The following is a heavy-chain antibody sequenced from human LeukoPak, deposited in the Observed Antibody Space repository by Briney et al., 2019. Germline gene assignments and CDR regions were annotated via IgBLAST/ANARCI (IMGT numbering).Heavy chain of an antibody. J-gene: IGHJ6*02. CDR2: IYSGGST. Sequence: GGSLRLSCAASGFTVSSNYMSWVRQAPGKGLEWVSVIYSGGSTYYADSVKGRFTISRDNSKNTLYLQMNSLRAEDTAVYYCAREDYSTGYYGMDVWGQGTTATVSS. CDR3: AREDYSTGYYGMDV. CDR1: GFTVSSNY. D-gene: IGHD4-11*01. V-gene: IGHV3-53*01.